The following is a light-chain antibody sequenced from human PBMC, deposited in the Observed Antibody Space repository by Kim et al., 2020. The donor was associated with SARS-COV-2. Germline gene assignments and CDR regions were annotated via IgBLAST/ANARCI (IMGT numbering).Light chain of an antibody. CDR2: LAS. V-gene: IGKV1-5*03. Sequence: SGSVAGAVTIAGRASQSIYKWVAVYKQKPGNAPQLLIYLASNLETGVPSRFSGSWSGTEFTLTISSLQPDDFATYYCQQYSSFSTFGEGTKVEIK. J-gene: IGKJ4*02. CDR1: QSIYKW. CDR3: QQYSSFST.